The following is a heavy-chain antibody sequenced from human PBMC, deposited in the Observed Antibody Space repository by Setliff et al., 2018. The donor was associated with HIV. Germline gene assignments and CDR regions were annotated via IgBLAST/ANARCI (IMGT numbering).Heavy chain of an antibody. Sequence: TLSLTCPVSGGSLSRTSYYWGWIRQPPGKGLEWLGTIYFTGSAYYNPSLKSRVTISVDTSKNQFSLKLSSVTAADTAVYYCARATATYWYSIPRDYIYHMDVWGEGTTVTVSS. D-gene: IGHD2-8*02. V-gene: IGHV4-39*01. CDR3: ARATATYWYSIPRDYIYHMDV. CDR2: IYFTGSA. J-gene: IGHJ6*03. CDR1: GGSLSRTSYY.